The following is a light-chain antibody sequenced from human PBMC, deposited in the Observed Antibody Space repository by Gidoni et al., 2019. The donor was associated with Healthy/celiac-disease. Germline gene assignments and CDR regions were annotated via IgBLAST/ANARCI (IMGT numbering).Light chain of an antibody. V-gene: IGKV1-33*01. CDR2: DAS. CDR1: QEISNY. J-gene: IGKJ4*02. CDR3: QQYDNHPLT. Sequence: DIQMPQSPSSLSASVGDRVTITCQASQEISNYLNWYQQKPGKAPKLLIYDASNLETGVPSRFSGSGSGTDFTFTISSLQPEDIATYYCQQYDNHPLTFGEGTKVEIK.